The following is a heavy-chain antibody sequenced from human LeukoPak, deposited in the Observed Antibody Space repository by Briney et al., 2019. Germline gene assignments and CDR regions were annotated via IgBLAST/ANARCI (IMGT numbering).Heavy chain of an antibody. V-gene: IGHV4-31*03. J-gene: IGHJ4*02. Sequence: SETLSLTCTVSGGSISSGGYYWSWICQHPGKGLEWIGYIYYSGSTYYNPSLKSRVTISVDTSKNQFSLKLSSVTAADTAVYYCARDESGILDYWGQGTLVTVSS. CDR3: ARDESGILDY. CDR2: IYYSGST. D-gene: IGHD1-14*01. CDR1: GGSISSGGYY.